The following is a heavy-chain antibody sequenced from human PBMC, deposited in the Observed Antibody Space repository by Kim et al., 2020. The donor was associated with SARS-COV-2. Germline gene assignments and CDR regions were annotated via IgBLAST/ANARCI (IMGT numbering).Heavy chain of an antibody. CDR2: IIPIFGTA. Sequence: SVKVSCKASGGTFSSYAISWVRQAPGQGLEWMGGIIPIFGTANYAQKFQGRVTITADESTSTAYMELSSLRSEDTAVYYCARDGYSGSSSAGPEPHFTWSQNYYYYGMDVWGQGTTVTVSS. V-gene: IGHV1-69*13. J-gene: IGHJ6*02. D-gene: IGHD1-26*01. CDR3: ARDGYSGSSSAGPEPHFTWSQNYYYYGMDV. CDR1: GGTFSSYA.